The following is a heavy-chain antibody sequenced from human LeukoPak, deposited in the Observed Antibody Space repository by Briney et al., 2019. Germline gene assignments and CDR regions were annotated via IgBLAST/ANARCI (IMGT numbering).Heavy chain of an antibody. CDR2: IIPTFGTA. D-gene: IGHD3-3*01. Sequence: SVKVSCKASGGTFSSYAISWVRQAPGQGLEWMGGIIPTFGTANYAQKFQGRVTITADESTSTAYMELSSLRSEDTAVYYCARYDFWSGFGWFDPWGQGTLVTVSS. V-gene: IGHV1-69*01. CDR1: GGTFSSYA. CDR3: ARYDFWSGFGWFDP. J-gene: IGHJ5*02.